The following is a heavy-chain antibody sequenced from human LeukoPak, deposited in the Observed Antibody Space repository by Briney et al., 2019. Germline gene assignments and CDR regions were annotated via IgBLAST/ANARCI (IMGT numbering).Heavy chain of an antibody. CDR1: GRSLRGYF. D-gene: IGHD3/OR15-3a*01. V-gene: IGHV4-4*09. Sequence: PSETLSLTFSVSGRSLRGYFWNSIRQPTGKGLEWIGHIYSNGNTNYNPSLKTRVNISLDSASNLFSLKLTSVTAADTAVYFCARVHHLPAFWTGSYALFDNWGQGTLVTVSS. J-gene: IGHJ4*02. CDR3: ARVHHLPAFWTGSYALFDN. CDR2: IYSNGNT.